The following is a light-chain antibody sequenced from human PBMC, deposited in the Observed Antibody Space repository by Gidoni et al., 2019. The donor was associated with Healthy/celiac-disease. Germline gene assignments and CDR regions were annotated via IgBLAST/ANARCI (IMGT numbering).Light chain of an antibody. CDR3: QQSYSPLMYT. CDR1: QSISSY. V-gene: IGKV1-39*01. Sequence: DIQMTQSPFSLSASVGDRVTITCRASQSISSYLNWYQQKPGKAPKLLIYAASSLQSGVPSRFSGSGSGTDFTLTISSLQPEDFATYYCQQSYSPLMYTFXQXTKLEIK. J-gene: IGKJ2*01. CDR2: AAS.